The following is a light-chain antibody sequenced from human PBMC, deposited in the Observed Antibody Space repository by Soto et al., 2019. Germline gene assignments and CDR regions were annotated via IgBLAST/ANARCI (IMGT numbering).Light chain of an antibody. J-gene: IGKJ1*01. CDR2: KAS. CDR1: QTISSW. Sequence: IQMTQSPSTLSGSVGDRVTITCRARQTISSWLAWSQQKPGKAPKLLLYKASTLKSGVPSRFSGSGSGTEFTLTISSLQPDDFATYYCQHYNSYSEAFGQGTKVELK. CDR3: QHYNSYSEA. V-gene: IGKV1-5*03.